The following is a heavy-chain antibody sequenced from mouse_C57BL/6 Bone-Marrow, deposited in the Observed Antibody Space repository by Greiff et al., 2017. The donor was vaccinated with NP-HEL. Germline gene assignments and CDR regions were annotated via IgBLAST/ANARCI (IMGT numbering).Heavy chain of an antibody. CDR2: ISDGGSYT. Sequence: EVKLMESGGGLVKPGGSLKLSCAASGFTFSSYAMSWVRQTPEKRLEWVATISDGGSYTYYPDNVKGRFTISRDNAKNNLYLPMSHLKSEDTAMYYCAREQGTHFDYWGKGTTLTVSS. V-gene: IGHV5-4*01. J-gene: IGHJ2*01. CDR3: AREQGTHFDY. CDR1: GFTFSSYA. D-gene: IGHD3-3*01.